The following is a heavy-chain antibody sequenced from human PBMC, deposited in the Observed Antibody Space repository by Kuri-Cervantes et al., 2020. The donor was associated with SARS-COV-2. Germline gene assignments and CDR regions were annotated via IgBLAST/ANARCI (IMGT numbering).Heavy chain of an antibody. V-gene: IGHV3-49*04. J-gene: IGHJ6*02. D-gene: IGHD6-13*01. Sequence: GGTLSLTCVASGFNFNSYGMNWVRQAPGKGLEWVVFIRRNAYGGTTENAASVKGRFTMSRDASKSIAYLKMDSLKTEDTAVYYCTRAGHHGIAAVGTYYYGTDVWGQGTTVTVSS. CDR3: TRAGHHGIAAVGTYYYGTDV. CDR1: GFNFNSYG. CDR2: IRRNAYGGTT.